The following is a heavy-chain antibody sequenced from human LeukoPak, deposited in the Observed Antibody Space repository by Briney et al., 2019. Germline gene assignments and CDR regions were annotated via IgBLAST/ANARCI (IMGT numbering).Heavy chain of an antibody. Sequence: SETLSLTCTVSGGSISSYYWSWIRQPPGKGLEWIGYIYYSGSTNYNPSLKSRVTISVDTSKNQFSLKLSSVTAADTAVYYCARVAVDYYDSSGYGGYGMAFGGKGPTVTVPS. CDR2: IYYSGST. CDR1: GGSISSYY. CDR3: ARVAVDYYDSSGYGGYGMAF. J-gene: IGHJ6*04. V-gene: IGHV4-59*01. D-gene: IGHD3-22*01.